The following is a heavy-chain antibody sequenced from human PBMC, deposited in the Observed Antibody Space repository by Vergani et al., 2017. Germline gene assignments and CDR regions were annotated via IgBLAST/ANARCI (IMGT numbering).Heavy chain of an antibody. CDR3: AKVYYYYYGMDV. J-gene: IGHJ6*02. V-gene: IGHV3-66*01. CDR1: GFTVSSNY. Sequence: EVQLLESGGGLVQPGGSLRLSCAASGFTVSSNYMSWVRQAPGKGLEWVSVIYSGGSTYYADSVKGRFTISRDNSKNTRYLQMNSLRAEDTAVYYCAKVYYYYYGMDVWGQGTTVTVSS. CDR2: IYSGGST.